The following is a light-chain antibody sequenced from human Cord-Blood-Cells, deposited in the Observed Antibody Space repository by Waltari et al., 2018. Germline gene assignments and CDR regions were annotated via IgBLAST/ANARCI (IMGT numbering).Light chain of an antibody. V-gene: IGLV2-23*01. Sequence: QSALTQPASVSGSPGQSITISCTGPSRDVGSYNLVSWYQQHPGKAPKLMIYEGSKRPSGVSKRFSVSKSGNTASLTISGLQAEDEADYYCCSYAGSSAYVFRTGTKVTVL. CDR3: CSYAGSSAYV. CDR1: SRDVGSYNL. CDR2: EGS. J-gene: IGLJ1*01.